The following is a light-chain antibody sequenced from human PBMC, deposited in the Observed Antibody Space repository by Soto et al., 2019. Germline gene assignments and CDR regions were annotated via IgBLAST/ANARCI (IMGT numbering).Light chain of an antibody. CDR3: QQRHMWPIK. J-gene: IGKJ5*01. V-gene: IGKV3-11*01. Sequence: EVVLTQSPGSLSLSPGDRATLSYRASQSFRGLLAWYQQKPGQAPRLLIYDAYNRATGIPPRFSGSGSGTDFTLTISSLEPEDSAVYYCQQRHMWPIKFGQGTRLEIK. CDR2: DAY. CDR1: QSFRGL.